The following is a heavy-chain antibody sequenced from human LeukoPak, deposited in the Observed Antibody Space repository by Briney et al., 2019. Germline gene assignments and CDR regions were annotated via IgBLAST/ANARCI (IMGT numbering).Heavy chain of an antibody. CDR2: IYYSGST. CDR1: GGSISSYY. V-gene: IGHV4-59*01. CDR3: ASSPYCSGGSRYSGAFDI. J-gene: IGHJ3*02. Sequence: SETLSLTCTVSGGSISSYYWSWIRQPPGKGLEWIGYIYYSGSTNYNPSLKSRVTISVDTSKNQFSLKLSSVTAADTAVYYCASSPYCSGGSRYSGAFDIWGQGTMVTVSS. D-gene: IGHD2-15*01.